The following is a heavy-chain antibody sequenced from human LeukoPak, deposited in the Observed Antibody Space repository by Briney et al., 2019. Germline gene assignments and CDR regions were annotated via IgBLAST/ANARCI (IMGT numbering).Heavy chain of an antibody. V-gene: IGHV3-66*02. D-gene: IGHD3-22*01. CDR1: GFTFRTYW. J-gene: IGHJ5*02. CDR2: IYSGGST. CDR3: ARASGGYYST. Sequence: GGSLRLSCAASGFTFRTYWMSWVRQAPGKGLEWVSVIYSGGSTYYTDSGKGRFTISRDHSKNTLYLQMNSLRAEDTAVYYCARASGGYYSTWGQGTLVTVSS.